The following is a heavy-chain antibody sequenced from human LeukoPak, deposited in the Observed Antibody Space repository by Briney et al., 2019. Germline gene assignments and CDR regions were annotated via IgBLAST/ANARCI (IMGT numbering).Heavy chain of an antibody. CDR1: GGSIRGYF. Sequence: PSETLSLTCTVSGGSIRGYFWSWIRQPPGKGLEWIGYIFYSGSTCYNPSLMSRVTISVDMSTNQFSLELTSVTAADTAVYYCARHDYGGNSAWFDPWGQGTLVTVSS. V-gene: IGHV4-59*01. J-gene: IGHJ5*02. D-gene: IGHD4-23*01. CDR3: ARHDYGGNSAWFDP. CDR2: IFYSGST.